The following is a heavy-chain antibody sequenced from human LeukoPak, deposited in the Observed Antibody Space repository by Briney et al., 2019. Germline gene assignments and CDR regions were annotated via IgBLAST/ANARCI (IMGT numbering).Heavy chain of an antibody. CDR1: GGTFSSYA. CDR3: ARTVLLWFGELLPAPADY. J-gene: IGHJ4*02. Sequence: SVKVSCTASGGTFSSYAISWVRQAPGQGLEWMGGIIPIFGTANYAQKLQGRVTITADESTSTAYMELSSLRSEDTAVYYCARTVLLWFGELLPAPADYWGQGTLVTVSS. V-gene: IGHV1-69*01. D-gene: IGHD3-10*01. CDR2: IIPIFGTA.